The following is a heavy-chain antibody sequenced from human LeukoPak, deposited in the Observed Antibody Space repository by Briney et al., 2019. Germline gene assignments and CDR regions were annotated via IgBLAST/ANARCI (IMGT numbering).Heavy chain of an antibody. CDR1: GFSFSSKC. CDR3: AKDSAYYYDSSGYYYD. CDR2: IRYDGTNK. V-gene: IGHV3-30*02. Sequence: GSLRHSWAPSGFSFSSKCTHWVGQPPGKGLEWVAFIRYDGTNKYYADSVKGRLTISRDNSKNTLYLQMNSLRAEDTAMYYCAKDSAYYYDSSGYYYDWGQGTLVTVSS. J-gene: IGHJ4*02. D-gene: IGHD3-22*01.